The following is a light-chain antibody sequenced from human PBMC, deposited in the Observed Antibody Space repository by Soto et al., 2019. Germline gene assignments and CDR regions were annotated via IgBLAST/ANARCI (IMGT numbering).Light chain of an antibody. J-gene: IGLJ1*01. CDR3: CSYAGGRSPYV. CDR1: TSDVGSYDL. CDR2: EVS. Sequence: QAVVTQPASVSGSPGQSITISCTGTTSDVGSYDLVSWYQQHPGKAPKIMIYEVSKRPSGDSNRFSGSKSGNTASLTISGLQAEDEADYYCCSYAGGRSPYVFGTGTKLTVL. V-gene: IGLV2-23*02.